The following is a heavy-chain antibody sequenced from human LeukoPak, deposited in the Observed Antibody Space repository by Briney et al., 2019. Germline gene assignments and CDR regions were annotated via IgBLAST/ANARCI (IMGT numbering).Heavy chain of an antibody. V-gene: IGHV3-23*01. J-gene: IGHJ4*02. D-gene: IGHD4-17*01. Sequence: GSLRLSCAASGFTFSSYAMSWVRQAPGKGLEWVSAISGSGGSTYYADSVKGRFTISRDNSKNTLYLQMNSLRAEDTAVYYCAKDSPGRYGDTRNYFDYWGQGTLVTVSS. CDR2: ISGSGGST. CDR1: GFTFSSYA. CDR3: AKDSPGRYGDTRNYFDY.